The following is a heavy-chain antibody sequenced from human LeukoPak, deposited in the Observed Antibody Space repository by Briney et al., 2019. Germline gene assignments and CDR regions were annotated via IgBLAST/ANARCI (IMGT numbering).Heavy chain of an antibody. Sequence: SETLSLTCAVYGGSFSGYYWSWIRQPPGKGLEWIGEINHSGSTNYNPSLKSRVTISVDTSKNQFSLKLSSVTAADTAVYYCARQGFAYDFDNWFDPWGQGTLVTVSS. J-gene: IGHJ5*02. D-gene: IGHD3-3*01. CDR3: ARQGFAYDFDNWFDP. CDR2: INHSGST. V-gene: IGHV4-34*01. CDR1: GGSFSGYY.